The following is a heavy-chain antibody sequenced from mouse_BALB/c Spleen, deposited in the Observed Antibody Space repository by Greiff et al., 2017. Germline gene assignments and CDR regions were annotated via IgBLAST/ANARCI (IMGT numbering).Heavy chain of an antibody. Sequence: QVQLQQPGAELVKPGASVKLSCKASGYTFTSYYMYWVKQRPGQGLEWIGEINPSNGGTNFNEKFKSKATLTVDKSSSTAYMQLSSLTSEDSAVYYCTRSDGYYNAMDYWGQGTSVTVAA. V-gene: IGHV1S81*02. CDR1: GYTFTSYY. J-gene: IGHJ4*01. D-gene: IGHD2-3*01. CDR3: TRSDGYYNAMDY. CDR2: INPSNGGT.